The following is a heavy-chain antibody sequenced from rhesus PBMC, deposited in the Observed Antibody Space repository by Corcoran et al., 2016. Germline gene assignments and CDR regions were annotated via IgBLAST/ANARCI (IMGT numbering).Heavy chain of an antibody. CDR3: ARDLYSWSYFDY. CDR1: GSSISSGYY. D-gene: IGHD1-1-1*01. V-gene: IGHV4S14*01. Sequence: QVQLQESGPGLVKPSETLSLTCAVSGSSISSGYYWGWIRQPPGKGLEWIGGSYGSGGSKYRNPTLKRRVTRAVDTSKNQFSLKRNSVTAADTAVYFCARDLYSWSYFDYWGQGVLVTVSS. J-gene: IGHJ4*01. CDR2: SYGSGGSK.